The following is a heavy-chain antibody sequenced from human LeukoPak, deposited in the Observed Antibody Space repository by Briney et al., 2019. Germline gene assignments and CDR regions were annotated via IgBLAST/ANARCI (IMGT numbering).Heavy chain of an antibody. CDR3: ARRLTQYDCFDP. Sequence: SQTLSLTCAISGDSVSSNSVTWNWIRQSPSRGLEWLGRTCYRSTWYNDYAVSVRGRITVNPDTSKNQFSLHLNSVAPEDTAVYYCARRLTQYDCFDPWGQGILVTVSS. V-gene: IGHV6-1*01. CDR1: GDSVSSNSVT. D-gene: IGHD2-2*01. CDR2: TCYRSTWYN. J-gene: IGHJ5*02.